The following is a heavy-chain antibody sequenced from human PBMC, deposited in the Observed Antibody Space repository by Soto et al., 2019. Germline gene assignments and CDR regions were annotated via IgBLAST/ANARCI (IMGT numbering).Heavy chain of an antibody. D-gene: IGHD2-8*02. CDR3: ARGAEVGIELAAFDQ. J-gene: IGHJ4*02. V-gene: IGHV1-2*04. Sequence: QVHLVQSGAEVKRAGASVTVSCKASGYTFSDYYIHWVRQAPGQGLRWMGCINPKSGDRRYAQMFRGWVFMTRDTSISTAYMEVSGLKSDDTAVYFCARGAEVGIELAAFDQWGQGILVTVSA. CDR1: GYTFSDYY. CDR2: INPKSGDR.